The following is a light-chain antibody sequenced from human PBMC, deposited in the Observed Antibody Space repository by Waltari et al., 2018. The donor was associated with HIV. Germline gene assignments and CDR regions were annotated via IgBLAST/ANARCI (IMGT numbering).Light chain of an antibody. CDR2: LGS. Sequence: DIVMTQSPLSLPVTPGEAASISCRSSQSLLHSNGYSYLDWYLQKPGQSPQLLIYLGSNRASWVPDRFSGSGSGTDFTLKISRVEAEDVGVYYCMQALQTPRTFGQGTKVEIK. CDR1: QSLLHSNGYSY. J-gene: IGKJ1*01. CDR3: MQALQTPRT. V-gene: IGKV2-28*01.